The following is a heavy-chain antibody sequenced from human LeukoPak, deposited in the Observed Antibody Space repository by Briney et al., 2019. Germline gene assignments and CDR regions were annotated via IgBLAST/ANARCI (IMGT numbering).Heavy chain of an antibody. CDR3: ARTREGATSAFDI. J-gene: IGHJ3*02. Sequence: GGSLRLSCAASGFTFSSYAMNWVRQAPGKGLEWVSSISSSSSYIYYADSVKGRFTISRDNSKNTLYLQMNSLRAEDTAVYYCARTREGATSAFDIWGQGTMVTVSS. CDR1: GFTFSSYA. D-gene: IGHD1-26*01. V-gene: IGHV3-21*04. CDR2: ISSSSSYI.